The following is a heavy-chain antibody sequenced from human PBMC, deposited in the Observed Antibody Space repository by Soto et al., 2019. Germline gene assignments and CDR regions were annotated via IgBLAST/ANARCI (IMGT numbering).Heavy chain of an antibody. CDR1: GFTFSSYS. J-gene: IGHJ6*03. Sequence: GGSLRLSCAASGFTFSSYSMNWVRQAPGKGLEWVSSISSSSSYIYYADSVKGRFTISRDNAKNSLYLQMNSLRAEDTAVYYCARAVSYYDILTGGAPLYYMDVWGKGTTVTVSS. CDR2: ISSSSSYI. D-gene: IGHD3-9*01. V-gene: IGHV3-21*01. CDR3: ARAVSYYDILTGGAPLYYMDV.